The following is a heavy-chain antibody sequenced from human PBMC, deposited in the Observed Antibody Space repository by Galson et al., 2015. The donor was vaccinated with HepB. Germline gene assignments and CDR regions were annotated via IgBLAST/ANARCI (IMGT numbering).Heavy chain of an antibody. Sequence: SLRLSCADSGFNFDDHAMHWVRQAPGKGLEWVSLISWDGGSTYYADSVKGRFTISRDDSKNSLYLQMNSLRAEDTALYYCAKDSTNYYDSSVLDYWVQGTLVTVSS. CDR1: GFNFDDHA. J-gene: IGHJ4*02. V-gene: IGHV3-43D*03. CDR3: AKDSTNYYDSSVLDY. D-gene: IGHD3-22*01. CDR2: ISWDGGST.